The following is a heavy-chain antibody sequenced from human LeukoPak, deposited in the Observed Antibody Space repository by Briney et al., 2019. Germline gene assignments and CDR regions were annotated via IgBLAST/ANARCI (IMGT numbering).Heavy chain of an antibody. V-gene: IGHV1-18*01. CDR2: ISAYNGNT. J-gene: IGHJ5*02. Sequence: ASVTVSCKASGYTFTSYGISWVRQAPGQGLEWMGWISAYNGNTNYAQKLQGRVTMTTDTSTSTAYMELRSLRSDDTAVYYCARDRSSYSWFDPWGQGTLVTVSS. CDR1: GYTFTSYG. D-gene: IGHD6-13*01. CDR3: ARDRSSYSWFDP.